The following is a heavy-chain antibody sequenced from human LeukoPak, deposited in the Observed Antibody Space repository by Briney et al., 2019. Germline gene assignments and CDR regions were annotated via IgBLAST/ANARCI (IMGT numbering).Heavy chain of an antibody. CDR2: IYTSGST. D-gene: IGHD5-18*01. V-gene: IGHV4-61*02. CDR1: GGSISSGSYY. CDR3: ARAGDTAMVH. Sequence: SETLSLTCTVSGGSISSGSYYWSRIRQPAGKGLEWIGRIYTSGSTNYNPSLKSRVTISVDTSKNQFSLKLSSVTAADTAVYYCARAGDTAMVHWGQGTLVTVSS. J-gene: IGHJ4*02.